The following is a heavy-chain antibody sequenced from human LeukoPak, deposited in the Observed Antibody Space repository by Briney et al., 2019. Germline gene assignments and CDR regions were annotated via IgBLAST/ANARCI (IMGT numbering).Heavy chain of an antibody. CDR2: TYYRSKWYN. D-gene: IGHD6-13*01. Sequence: PSQTLSLTCAISGDSVSSNSAAWNWIRQSPSRGLEWLGRTYYRSKWYNDYAVSVKSRITINPDTSKNQFSLQLNSVTPEDTAVYYCARGARVEYSSSWYYFDYWGQGTLVTVSS. V-gene: IGHV6-1*01. J-gene: IGHJ4*02. CDR3: ARGARVEYSSSWYYFDY. CDR1: GDSVSSNSAA.